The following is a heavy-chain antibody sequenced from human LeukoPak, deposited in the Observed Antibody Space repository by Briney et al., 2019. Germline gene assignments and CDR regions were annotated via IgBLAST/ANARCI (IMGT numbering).Heavy chain of an antibody. D-gene: IGHD5-18*01. Sequence: ASVKVSCKASGYTFTGYFIHWVRQAPGQGLEWMGWINPNSGGTNYAQKFQGRVTMTRDTSISTAYMELSRLRSGDTAVYYCAREGIPSRIQLWLQDYYYYMDVWGKGTTVTVSS. J-gene: IGHJ6*03. CDR3: AREGIPSRIQLWLQDYYYYMDV. V-gene: IGHV1-2*02. CDR2: INPNSGGT. CDR1: GYTFTGYF.